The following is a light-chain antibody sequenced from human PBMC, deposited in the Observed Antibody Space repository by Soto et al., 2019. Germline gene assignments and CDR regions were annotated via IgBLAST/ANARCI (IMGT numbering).Light chain of an antibody. V-gene: IGLV3-21*04. CDR2: YDS. Sequence: SYELTQPPSVSVAPGKTATITCGGNNIGSESVHWYQQKPGQAPVLVIYYDSDRPSGIPERFSGSNSGNTATLTISRVEAGDEADYYCQVWHSSSAYPDWVFGGGTKLTVL. CDR3: QVWHSSSAYPDWV. CDR1: NIGSES. J-gene: IGLJ3*02.